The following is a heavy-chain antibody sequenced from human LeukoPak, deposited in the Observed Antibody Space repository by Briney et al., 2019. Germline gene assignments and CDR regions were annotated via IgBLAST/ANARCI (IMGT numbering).Heavy chain of an antibody. CDR2: ISAYNGNT. Sequence: ASVKVSCKASGYTFTSYGISWVRQAPGQGLEWMGWISAYNGNTNYAQRLQGRVTMTTDTSTSTAYMELRSLRSDDTAVYYCARTYGSGSYWPFDYWGQGTLVTVSS. CDR1: GYTFTSYG. V-gene: IGHV1-18*01. J-gene: IGHJ4*02. CDR3: ARTYGSGSYWPFDY. D-gene: IGHD3-10*01.